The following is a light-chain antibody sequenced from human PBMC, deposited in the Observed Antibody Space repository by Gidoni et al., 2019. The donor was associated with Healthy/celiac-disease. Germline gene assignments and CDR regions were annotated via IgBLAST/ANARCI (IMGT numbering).Light chain of an antibody. CDR3: EVWDSSSDHVV. CDR2: DDS. V-gene: IGLV3-21*02. J-gene: IGLJ2*01. Sequence: SYVLTPPPSVSVAPGQTARITCGGNNIGSKSVHWYQQKPGQAPVLVVYDDSDRPSGIPKRFSGSNSGSTATLTISRVEAGDESDYYCEVWDSSSDHVVFGGGTKLTVL. CDR1: NIGSKS.